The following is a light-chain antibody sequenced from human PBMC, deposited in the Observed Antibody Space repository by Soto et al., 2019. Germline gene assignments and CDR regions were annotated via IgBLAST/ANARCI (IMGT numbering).Light chain of an antibody. Sequence: DIQLTQSPSSLSASVGDRVTXSCRASQSISNFLNWYQQKPGQAPKLLISSASNVQSGVPSRFSGRGSGTDFTLTISGLQPEDFASYCCQQSYNTPRTFCQGTKADIK. J-gene: IGKJ1*01. CDR3: QQSYNTPRT. CDR2: SAS. V-gene: IGKV1-39*01. CDR1: QSISNF.